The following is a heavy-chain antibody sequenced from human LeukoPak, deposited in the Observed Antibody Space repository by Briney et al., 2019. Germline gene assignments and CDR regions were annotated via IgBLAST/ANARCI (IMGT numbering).Heavy chain of an antibody. D-gene: IGHD3-3*01. CDR3: ARDGKDGVRAIGP. Sequence: SETLSLTCTVSGGSISSSSYYWGWIRQPPGKGLEWIGSIYYSGSTYYNPSLKSRVTISVDTSKNQFSLKLSSVTAADTAVYYCARDGKDGVRAIGPWGQGTLVTVSS. CDR1: GGSISSSSYY. CDR2: IYYSGST. V-gene: IGHV4-39*07. J-gene: IGHJ5*02.